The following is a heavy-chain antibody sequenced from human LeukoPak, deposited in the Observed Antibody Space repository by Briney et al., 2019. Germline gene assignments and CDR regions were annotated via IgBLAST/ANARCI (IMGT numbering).Heavy chain of an antibody. V-gene: IGHV3-21*01. Sequence: GGSLRLSCAAPGFTFNIYSMNWVRQAPGKGLEWVSSISGTSNYIYYADSVKGRFTISRDNSKNTLYLQMSSLRAEDTAVYYCVKESGFMVAPNSAFDIWGQGTMVTVSS. D-gene: IGHD4/OR15-4a*01. CDR2: ISGTSNYI. CDR1: GFTFNIYS. J-gene: IGHJ3*02. CDR3: VKESGFMVAPNSAFDI.